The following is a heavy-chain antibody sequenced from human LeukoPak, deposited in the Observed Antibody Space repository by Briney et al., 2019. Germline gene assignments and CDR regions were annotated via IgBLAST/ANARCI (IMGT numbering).Heavy chain of an antibody. D-gene: IGHD4-17*01. CDR2: IKEDGSEK. Sequence: GGSLRLSCGASGFTFSKYWMNWVRQAPGKGLEWVANIKEDGSEKYYTDSVKGRFTISRDNSKNTVFLQMNSLRAEDTALYYCAKDRKVYEGTYGDHDFWGQGTLITVSS. CDR1: GFTFSKYW. CDR3: AKDRKVYEGTYGDHDF. V-gene: IGHV3-7*05. J-gene: IGHJ4*02.